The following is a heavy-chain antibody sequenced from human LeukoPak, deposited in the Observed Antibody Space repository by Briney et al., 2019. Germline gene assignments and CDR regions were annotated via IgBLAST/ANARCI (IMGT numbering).Heavy chain of an antibody. D-gene: IGHD3-16*02. CDR1: GFTFSGYA. CDR3: AKGERGVFVSAGVFAF. Sequence: PGGSLRLSCAASGFTFSGYALNWVRQAPGKGLEWVSGISGSGGSTYYADSVKGRFTISRDNSKNTLYLQMNSLRAGDTAVYYCAKGERGVFVSAGVFAFWGQGPLVTVSS. CDR2: ISGSGGST. J-gene: IGHJ4*02. V-gene: IGHV3-23*01.